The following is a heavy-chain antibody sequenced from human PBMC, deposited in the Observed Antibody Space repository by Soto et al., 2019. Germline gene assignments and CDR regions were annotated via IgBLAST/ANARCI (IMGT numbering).Heavy chain of an antibody. J-gene: IGHJ3*02. CDR3: AKVETTWLREDAFAS. D-gene: IGHD4-17*01. V-gene: IGHV3-9*01. Sequence: EGQLGESGGGLVQPGRSLRLSCAASGFTFDDYAMHWVRQAPGKGLEWVSGISWNSGSLGYADSVKGRFTISRDNAKNSMYLQRNSLRAEDTALYYWAKVETTWLREDAFASWGQWTMVTDSS. CDR1: GFTFDDYA. CDR2: ISWNSGSL.